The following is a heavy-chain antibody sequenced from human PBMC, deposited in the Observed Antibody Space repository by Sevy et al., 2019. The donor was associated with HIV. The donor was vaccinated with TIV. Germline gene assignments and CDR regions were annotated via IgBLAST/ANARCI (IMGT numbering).Heavy chain of an antibody. CDR2: IWSDGSNK. CDR1: GFGFSGHG. J-gene: IGHJ4*02. V-gene: IGHV3-33*06. Sequence: GGSLRLSCEASGFGFSGHGMHWVRQAPGRGLEWLAVIWSDGSNKYYADSVQGRFTISRDNSKNTLYLQMNSLRVEDTAVYYCAKDLRTRYSAYTWADYFHFWGQGTLVTVSS. D-gene: IGHD5-12*01. CDR3: AKDLRTRYSAYTWADYFHF.